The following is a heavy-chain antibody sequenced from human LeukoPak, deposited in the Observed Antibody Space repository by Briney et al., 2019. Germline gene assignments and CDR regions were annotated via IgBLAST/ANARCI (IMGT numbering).Heavy chain of an antibody. CDR3: AKMVHTEQWLVPFDY. CDR1: GFTFSSHA. Sequence: GGSLRLSCAASGFTFSSHAMSWVRQAPGKGLEWVSTISGSGGSTYYADSVKGRFTISRDNSKNTLYLQMNSLRAEDTAVYYCAKMVHTEQWLVPFDYWGQGTLVTVSS. V-gene: IGHV3-23*01. CDR2: ISGSGGST. J-gene: IGHJ4*02. D-gene: IGHD6-19*01.